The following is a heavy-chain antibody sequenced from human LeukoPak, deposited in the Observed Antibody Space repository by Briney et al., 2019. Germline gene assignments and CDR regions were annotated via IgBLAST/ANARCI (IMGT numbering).Heavy chain of an antibody. Sequence: GGSLRLSCAASGFTFTNYNMNWVRQAPGKGLEWVSSISSSNNYIYYADSVKGRLTISRDNSKNTLSLQLNSLRAEDTAIYYCAQSPYCSAAGCGGARFWGQGTLVTVSS. CDR1: GFTFTNYN. CDR2: ISSSNNYI. V-gene: IGHV3-21*04. CDR3: AQSPYCSAAGCGGARF. J-gene: IGHJ4*02. D-gene: IGHD2-15*01.